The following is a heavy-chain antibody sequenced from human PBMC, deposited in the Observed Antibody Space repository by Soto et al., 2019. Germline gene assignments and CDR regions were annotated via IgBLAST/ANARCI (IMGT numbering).Heavy chain of an antibody. Sequence: GGSLRLSCAASGFTFTSFSMNWVRQAPGKGLEWVSSISSSTAYIFYADSRKGRFTISRDNAKNSLYLQMNRLRAEDTGVYYCARSGVDIVAAITEYYFDFWGQGTLVTVSS. CDR3: ARSGVDIVAAITEYYFDF. CDR1: GFTFTSFS. J-gene: IGHJ4*02. V-gene: IGHV3-21*01. D-gene: IGHD5-12*01. CDR2: ISSSTAYI.